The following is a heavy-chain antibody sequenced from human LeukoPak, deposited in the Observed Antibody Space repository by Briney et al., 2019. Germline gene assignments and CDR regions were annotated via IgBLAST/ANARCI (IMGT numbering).Heavy chain of an antibody. J-gene: IGHJ3*02. D-gene: IGHD2/OR15-2a*01. CDR3: AKEKIIGFVFDGFDI. Sequence: GGSLRLSCAASGLTVSSNCMSWVRQAPGKGLEWVSGISGSGGSTYYADSVKGRFTISRDNSKNTLYLQMNSLRAEDTAVYYCAKEKIIGFVFDGFDIWGQGTMVTVSS. CDR1: GLTVSSNC. CDR2: ISGSGGST. V-gene: IGHV3-23*01.